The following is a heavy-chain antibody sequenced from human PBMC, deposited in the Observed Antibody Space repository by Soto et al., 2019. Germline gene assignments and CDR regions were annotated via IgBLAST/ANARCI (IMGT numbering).Heavy chain of an antibody. J-gene: IGHJ4*02. D-gene: IGHD6-6*01. Sequence: GGSLRLSCAASGFTFSSYAMHWVRQAPGKGLEWVAVISYDGSNKYYADSVKGRFTISRDNSKNTLYLQMNSLRAEDTAVYYCARDLTQYSSSLWGQGTLVTVSS. V-gene: IGHV3-30-3*01. CDR1: GFTFSSYA. CDR2: ISYDGSNK. CDR3: ARDLTQYSSSL.